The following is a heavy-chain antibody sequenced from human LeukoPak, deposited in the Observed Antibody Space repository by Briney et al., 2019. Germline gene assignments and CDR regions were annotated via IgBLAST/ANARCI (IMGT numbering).Heavy chain of an antibody. CDR3: ARRGRYSYGLGQFDY. Sequence: SETLSLTCAVYGGSFSGYYWSWIRQPPGKGLEWIGEINHSGSTNYNPSLKSRVTISVDTSKNQFSLKLSSVTAADTAVYYCARRGRYSYGLGQFDYWGQRTPVTVSS. J-gene: IGHJ4*02. V-gene: IGHV4-34*01. D-gene: IGHD5-18*01. CDR2: INHSGST. CDR1: GGSFSGYY.